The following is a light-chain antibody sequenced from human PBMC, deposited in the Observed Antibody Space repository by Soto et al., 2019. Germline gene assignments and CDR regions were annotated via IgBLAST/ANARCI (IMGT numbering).Light chain of an antibody. CDR1: SSDVGSYNL. J-gene: IGLJ2*01. CDR3: CSYAGSSTSV. Sequence: QSALTQPASVSGSPGQSITISCTGTSSDVGSYNLVSWYQQHPGKAPKLMIYEVSKRPSGVSNRFSGSKSGNTVSLTISGLQAEDEADYYCCSYAGSSTSVFGGGTKLTVL. V-gene: IGLV2-23*02. CDR2: EVS.